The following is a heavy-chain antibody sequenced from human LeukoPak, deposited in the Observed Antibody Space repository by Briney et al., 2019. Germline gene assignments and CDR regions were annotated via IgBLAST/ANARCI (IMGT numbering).Heavy chain of an antibody. CDR1: GGTFSSYA. CDR3: AREEWNLQYSGYDWTYYFDY. J-gene: IGHJ4*02. D-gene: IGHD5-12*01. Sequence: SVKVSCKASGGTFSSYAISWVRQAPGQGRERMGGIIPIFGTANYAQKFQGRVTITADKSTSTAYMELSSLRSEDTAVYYCAREEWNLQYSGYDWTYYFDYWGQGTLVTVSS. CDR2: IIPIFGTA. V-gene: IGHV1-69*06.